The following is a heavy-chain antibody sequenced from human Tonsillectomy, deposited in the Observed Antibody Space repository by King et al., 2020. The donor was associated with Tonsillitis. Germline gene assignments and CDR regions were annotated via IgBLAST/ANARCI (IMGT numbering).Heavy chain of an antibody. Sequence: VQLQESGPGLVRPSQTLSLTCSVSAGSISGGAYYWSWIRQHPGKGLEWIGYIYYSGDTYYNPSLKSRLTISLDTSKKQFSLKLSSVTAADTAVYYCGGYEGGVFDTWGQGTLVTVSS. D-gene: IGHD2-15*01. CDR2: IYYSGDT. CDR3: GGYEGGVFDT. J-gene: IGHJ5*02. CDR1: AGSISGGAYY. V-gene: IGHV4-31*03.